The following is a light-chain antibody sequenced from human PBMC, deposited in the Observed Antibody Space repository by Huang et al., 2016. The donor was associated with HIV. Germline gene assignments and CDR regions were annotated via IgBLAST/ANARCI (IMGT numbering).Light chain of an antibody. CDR1: QGVSST. Sequence: EIVMTQSPATLSVSPGERATLSCRASQGVSSTLAWYHLIPGQAPRLLIYGASTRATGIPARFAGSGSGTEFTLTISSLQSEDFAVYYCQQYNNWPLTFGGGTKVEIK. J-gene: IGKJ4*01. V-gene: IGKV3-15*01. CDR2: GAS. CDR3: QQYNNWPLT.